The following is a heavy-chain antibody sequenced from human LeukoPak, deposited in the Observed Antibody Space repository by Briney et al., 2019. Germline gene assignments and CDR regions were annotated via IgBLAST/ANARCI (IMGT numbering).Heavy chain of an antibody. D-gene: IGHD2-15*01. J-gene: IGHJ4*02. V-gene: IGHV4-4*07. CDR2: VHISGTT. CDR3: ARDCSGGYCYFGTLDY. CDR1: GGSISDSY. Sequence: SQTLSLTCTVSGGSISDSYWSWIRQTAGKGLEFIGRVHISGTTDYNPSLKSRVTMSVDTSKNQFSLKLSSVTAADTAVYYCARDCSGGYCYFGTLDYWGQGTLVTASS.